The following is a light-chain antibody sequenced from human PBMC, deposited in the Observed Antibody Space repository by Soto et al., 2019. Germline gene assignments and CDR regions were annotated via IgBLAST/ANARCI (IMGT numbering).Light chain of an antibody. V-gene: IGKV3-11*01. CDR3: QQRSDWSPLT. CDR1: EGVGTS. CDR2: DAS. J-gene: IGKJ4*01. Sequence: EIVLTQSPATLSLSPGERATLSCRSSEGVGTSLAWYHQKPGKAPNLLIYDASNRATGIPARFSGSGSGTDFTLTISSLVPEDVAAYYCQQRSDWSPLTFGRGTKVEIK.